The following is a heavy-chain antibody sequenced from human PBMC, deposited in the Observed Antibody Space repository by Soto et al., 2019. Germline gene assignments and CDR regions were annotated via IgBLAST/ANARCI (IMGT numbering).Heavy chain of an antibody. CDR2: INQYGSEK. Sequence: GSLRLSCAASGFSFSDSWMDWVRQAPGKGPEWVANINQYGSEKNYVDSVKGRFTISRDNAKNSLYLQMNSLRVEDTAVYYCASLGRHGWGQGTTVTVSS. CDR1: GFSFSDSW. D-gene: IGHD3-16*01. J-gene: IGHJ6*02. V-gene: IGHV3-7*01. CDR3: ASLGRHG.